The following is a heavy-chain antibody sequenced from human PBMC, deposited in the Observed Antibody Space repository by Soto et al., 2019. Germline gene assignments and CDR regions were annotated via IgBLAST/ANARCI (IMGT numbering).Heavy chain of an antibody. V-gene: IGHV1-2*02. CDR3: ARDLAKGGGSAGFDY. Sequence: QVQLVQSGAEVKKPGASVNVSCKASGYTFTVYYMHWVRQAPGQGLEWMGWINPKSGGTMYPLKVQGRVTMTWDTTISTAYMTLTRLRSDDTAVYYCARDLAKGGGSAGFDYWGQGTLVTVSS. CDR1: GYTFTVYY. CDR2: INPKSGGT. D-gene: IGHD1-26*01. J-gene: IGHJ4*02.